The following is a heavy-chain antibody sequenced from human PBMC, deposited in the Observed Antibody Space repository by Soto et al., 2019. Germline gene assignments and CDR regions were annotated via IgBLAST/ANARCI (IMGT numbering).Heavy chain of an antibody. Sequence: QLQLQESGSGLVKPSQTLSLTCAVSGGSISSSGYSWSWIRQPPGKGLEWVGYVYHSGSTYYNPSLKRRVTISVDRSKTHFSLKLSPVTAADTAVYYCASSHAGAHITAAVHWGQGTLVTVSS. D-gene: IGHD6-13*01. CDR3: ASSHAGAHITAAVH. CDR1: GGSISSSGYS. V-gene: IGHV4-30-2*01. J-gene: IGHJ4*02. CDR2: VYHSGST.